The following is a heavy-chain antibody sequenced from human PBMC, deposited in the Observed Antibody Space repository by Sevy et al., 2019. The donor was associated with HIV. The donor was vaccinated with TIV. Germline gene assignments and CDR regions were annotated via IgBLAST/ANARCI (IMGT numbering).Heavy chain of an antibody. J-gene: IGHJ4*02. Sequence: GGSLRLSCAASGFTFSSYAMSWVRQAPGKGLEWVSAISGSGGSTYYADSVKGRFTISRDNSKNTLYLQMNSLRAEDTAVYYCAKDPPYSGSYYQYFDYWGQGTLVTVSS. V-gene: IGHV3-23*01. CDR3: AKDPPYSGSYYQYFDY. CDR2: ISGSGGST. D-gene: IGHD1-26*01. CDR1: GFTFSSYA.